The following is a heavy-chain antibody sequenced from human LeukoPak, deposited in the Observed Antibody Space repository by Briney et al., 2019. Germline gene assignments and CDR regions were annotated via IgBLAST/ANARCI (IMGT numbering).Heavy chain of an antibody. V-gene: IGHV4-30-4*01. Sequence: SETLSLTCTVSGGSTSSGDYYWSWIRQPPGKGLEWIAYMYYSVSTYYNPSLKSRVTMSADTSTNQLSLKLSSVTAADTAVYYCARPYYYDSRIDPWGQGILVTVSS. J-gene: IGHJ5*02. D-gene: IGHD3-22*01. CDR2: MYYSVST. CDR3: ARPYYYDSRIDP. CDR1: GGSTSSGDYY.